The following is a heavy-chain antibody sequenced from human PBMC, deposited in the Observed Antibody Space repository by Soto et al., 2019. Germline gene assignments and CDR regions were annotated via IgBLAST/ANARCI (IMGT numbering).Heavy chain of an antibody. CDR3: ARHTPAISISDH. Sequence: SETLSLTCTVSGDSISSNVYYWNWIRQHPGQGLEWIGYIYHTGSTYYNPSLKSRVTISVDTSKNQFSLKLSSVTAADTAVYYCARHTPAISISDHWGQGTLVTVSS. CDR1: GDSISSNVYY. V-gene: IGHV4-39*01. CDR2: IYHTGST. D-gene: IGHD2-15*01. J-gene: IGHJ4*02.